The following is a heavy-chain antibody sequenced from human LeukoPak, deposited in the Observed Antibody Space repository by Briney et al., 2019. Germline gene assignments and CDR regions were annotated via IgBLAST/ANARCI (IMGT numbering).Heavy chain of an antibody. Sequence: GGSLRLSCTASGFTFGDYAMSWFRQAPGKGLEWVGFIRSKTYGGTTEYAASVRGSFTISRDDSKSIAYLQMNSLKTEDTAVYYCCMVRENSVYYYYGMDVWGQGTMVTVSS. J-gene: IGHJ6*02. V-gene: IGHV3-49*03. CDR1: GFTFGDYA. D-gene: IGHD3-10*01. CDR2: IRSKTYGGTT. CDR3: CMVRENSVYYYYGMDV.